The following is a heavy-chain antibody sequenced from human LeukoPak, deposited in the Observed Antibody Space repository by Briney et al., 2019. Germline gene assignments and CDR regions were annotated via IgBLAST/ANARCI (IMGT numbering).Heavy chain of an antibody. D-gene: IGHD1-26*01. Sequence: SETLSLTCTVSGGFISSYYWSWIRQPAGKGLEWIGRIYTSGSTNYNPSLKSRVTMSVDTSKNQFSLKLSSVTAADTAVYYCARDDPYSGSYFGDAFDIWGQGTMVTVSS. CDR2: IYTSGST. CDR3: ARDDPYSGSYFGDAFDI. V-gene: IGHV4-4*07. J-gene: IGHJ3*02. CDR1: GGFISSYY.